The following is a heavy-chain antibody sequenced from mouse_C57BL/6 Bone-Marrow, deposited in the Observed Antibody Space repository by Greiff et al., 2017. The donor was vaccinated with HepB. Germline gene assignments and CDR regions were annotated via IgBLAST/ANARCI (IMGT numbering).Heavy chain of an antibody. CDR3: TIWGGY. V-gene: IGHV14-4*01. CDR2: IDPENGDT. Sequence: EVKLMESGAELVRPGASVKLSCTASGFNIKDDYMHWVKQRPEQGLEWIGWIDPENGDTEYASKFQGKATITADTSSNTAYLQLSSLTSEDTAVYYCTIWGGYWGQGTTLTVSS. CDR1: GFNIKDDY. J-gene: IGHJ2*01.